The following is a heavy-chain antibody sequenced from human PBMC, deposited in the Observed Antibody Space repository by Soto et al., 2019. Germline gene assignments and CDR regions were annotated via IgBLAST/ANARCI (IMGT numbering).Heavy chain of an antibody. CDR2: INHSGGT. CDR3: ARGRWYYYDSSGYYRGTWFDP. V-gene: IGHV4-34*01. CDR1: GGSFSGYY. J-gene: IGHJ5*02. Sequence: QVQLQQWGAGLLKPSETLSLTCAVYGGSFSGYYWSWIRQPPGKGLEWIGEINHSGGTNYNPSLKSRVTISVDTSKNQFSLKLSSVTAADTAVYYCARGRWYYYDSSGYYRGTWFDPWGQGTLVTVSS. D-gene: IGHD3-22*01.